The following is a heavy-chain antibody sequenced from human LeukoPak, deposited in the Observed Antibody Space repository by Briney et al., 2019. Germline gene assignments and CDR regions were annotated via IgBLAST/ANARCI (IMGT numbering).Heavy chain of an antibody. J-gene: IGHJ4*02. CDR1: GGTFSSYA. CDR2: IIPIFGTA. Sequence: SVKVSCKASGGTFSSYAISWVRQAPGQGLEWMGGIIPIFGTANYAQKFQGRVTITADESTSTAYMELSSLRSEDTAVYYCARKENAYYYFDYWGQGTLVTVSS. D-gene: IGHD3-16*01. V-gene: IGHV1-69*13. CDR3: ARKENAYYYFDY.